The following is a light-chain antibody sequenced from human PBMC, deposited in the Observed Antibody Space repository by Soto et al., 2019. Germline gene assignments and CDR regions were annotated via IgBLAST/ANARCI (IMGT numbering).Light chain of an antibody. CDR1: QSIGSW. CDR3: HQYNDFQYT. Sequence: DIQMTQSPSTLSASVGDGVTITCRASQSIGSWLAWYQQKPGKAPKLLIYKATNLRSGVPSRFSGSGSGTDFSLTISSLQPVDSATYFCHQYNDFQYTFGPGTKLEI. V-gene: IGKV1-5*03. CDR2: KAT. J-gene: IGKJ2*01.